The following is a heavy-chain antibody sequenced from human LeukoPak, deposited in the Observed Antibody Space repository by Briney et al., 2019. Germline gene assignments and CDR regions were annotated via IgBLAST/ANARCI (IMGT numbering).Heavy chain of an antibody. D-gene: IGHD3-3*01. J-gene: IGHJ4*02. Sequence: PSETLSLTCTVSGGSISSSSYYWGWIRQPPGKGLEWIGSIYYSGSTYYNPSLKSRVTISVDTSKNQFSLKLSSVTAADTAVYYCATGYNYDFWSGSPRDGLYYFDYWGQGTLVTVSS. CDR3: ATGYNYDFWSGSPRDGLYYFDY. CDR2: IYYSGST. CDR1: GGSISSSSYY. V-gene: IGHV4-39*07.